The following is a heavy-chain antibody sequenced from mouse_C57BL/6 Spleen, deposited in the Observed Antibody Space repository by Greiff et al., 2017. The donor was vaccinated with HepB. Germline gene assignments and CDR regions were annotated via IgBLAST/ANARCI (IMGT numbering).Heavy chain of an antibody. D-gene: IGHD1-1*01. CDR2: IDPETGGT. CDR3: TRSGITTVVGGYFDY. J-gene: IGHJ2*01. CDR1: GYTFTDYE. V-gene: IGHV1-15*01. Sequence: QVTLKVSGAELVRPGASVTLSCKASGYTFTDYEMHWVKQTPVHGLEWIGAIDPETGGTAYNQKFKGKAILTADKSSSTAYMELRSLTSEDSAVYYCTRSGITTVVGGYFDYWGQGTTLTVSS.